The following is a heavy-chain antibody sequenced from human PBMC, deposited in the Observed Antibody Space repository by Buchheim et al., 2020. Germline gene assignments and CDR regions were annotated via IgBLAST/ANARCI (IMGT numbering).Heavy chain of an antibody. Sequence: QVQLVQSAAEVSKPGASVKISCKASGYTFSSYFVHWVRQAPGLGLEWLGLINPSGGTTTYAQKFRGTISTDMSTSTVYMELSSLTSEDTAVYYCARRGSGWTYYLDYWGQGTL. V-gene: IGHV1-46*01. CDR3: ARRGSGWTYYLDY. D-gene: IGHD6-19*01. CDR2: INPSGGTT. J-gene: IGHJ4*02. CDR1: GYTFSSYF.